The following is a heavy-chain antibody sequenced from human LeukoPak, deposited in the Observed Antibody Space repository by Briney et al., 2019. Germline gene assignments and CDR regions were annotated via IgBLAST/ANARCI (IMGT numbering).Heavy chain of an antibody. Sequence: GGSLRLSCAASGFTFSSYGMSWVRQAPGKGLEWVSVIYSGGSTYYADSVKGRFTISRDNSKNTLYLQMNSLRAEDTAVYYCARGSPIARAFDIWGQGTMVTVSS. CDR2: IYSGGST. V-gene: IGHV3-66*01. CDR1: GFTFSSYG. D-gene: IGHD6-6*01. CDR3: ARGSPIARAFDI. J-gene: IGHJ3*02.